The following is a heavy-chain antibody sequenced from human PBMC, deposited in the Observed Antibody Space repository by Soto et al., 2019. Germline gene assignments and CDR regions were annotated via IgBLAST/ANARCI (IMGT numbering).Heavy chain of an antibody. CDR1: GFTVSSNY. D-gene: IGHD5-12*01. Sequence: PGGSLRLSCAASGFTVSSNYMSWVRQAPGKGLEWVSVIYSGGSTYYADSVKGRFTISRDNSKNTLYLQMNSLRAEDTAVYYCARGYSGYDWNYFDYWGQGTLVTVSS. CDR3: ARGYSGYDWNYFDY. V-gene: IGHV3-66*01. J-gene: IGHJ4*02. CDR2: IYSGGST.